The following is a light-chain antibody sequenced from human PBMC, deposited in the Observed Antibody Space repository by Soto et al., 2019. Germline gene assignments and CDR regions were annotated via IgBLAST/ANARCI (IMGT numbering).Light chain of an antibody. CDR3: QHYNSYSAA. Sequence: DIQMTQSPSTLSGSVGDRVTITFRASQTISSWLAWYQQRPGKAPKLLIYKASTLKSGVPSRFRGSGSGTEFTLTISSLQPDDFATYYCQHYNSYSAALGKGTNVDI. J-gene: IGKJ1*01. V-gene: IGKV1-5*03. CDR1: QTISSW. CDR2: KAS.